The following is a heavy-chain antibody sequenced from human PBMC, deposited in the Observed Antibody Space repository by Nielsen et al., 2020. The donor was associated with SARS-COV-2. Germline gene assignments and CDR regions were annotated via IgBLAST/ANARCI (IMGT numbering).Heavy chain of an antibody. CDR3: ARGGCSSTSCHSPGYYGMDV. Sequence: GESLKISCVGSGFSFSNYWMNWVRQAPGKGLEWVANIDRDGSEKYYVDSVKGRFTISRDNAKNSLYLQMNSLRAEDTALYHCARGGCSSTSCHSPGYYGMDVWGQGTTVTVSS. D-gene: IGHD2-2*01. CDR2: IDRDGSEK. CDR1: GFSFSNYW. V-gene: IGHV3-7*03. J-gene: IGHJ6*02.